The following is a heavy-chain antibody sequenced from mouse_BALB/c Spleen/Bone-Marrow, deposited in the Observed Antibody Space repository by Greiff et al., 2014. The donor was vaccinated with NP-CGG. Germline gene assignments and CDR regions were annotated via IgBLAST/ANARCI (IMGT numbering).Heavy chain of an antibody. CDR1: GYTFTDYN. J-gene: IGHJ2*01. CDR2: INPNNGGT. D-gene: IGHD4-1*01. CDR3: VREDWDGDFDY. Sequence: VQLQQSGPELVKPGASVKIPCKASGYTFTDYNMDWAKQSHGKSLEWIGDINPNNGGTIYNQKFKDKATLTVDKSSSTAYMELRSLTSEDTAVYYCVREDWDGDFDYWGQGTILTVSS. V-gene: IGHV1-18*01.